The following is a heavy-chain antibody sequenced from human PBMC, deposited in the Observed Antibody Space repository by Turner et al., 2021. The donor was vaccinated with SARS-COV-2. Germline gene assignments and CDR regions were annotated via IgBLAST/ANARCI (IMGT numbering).Heavy chain of an antibody. CDR3: AKGMGSYCSGGSCYPSTFDY. D-gene: IGHD2-15*01. CDR2: ISYDGSNK. CDR1: GFTFSSYG. J-gene: IGHJ4*02. V-gene: IGHV3-30*18. Sequence: QVQLVESGGGVVQPGRSLRLPCAASGFTFSSYGMHWVRQAPGKGLEWVAVISYDGSNKYYADSVKGRFTISRDNSKNTLYLQMNSLRAEDTAVYYCAKGMGSYCSGGSCYPSTFDYWGQGTLVTVSS.